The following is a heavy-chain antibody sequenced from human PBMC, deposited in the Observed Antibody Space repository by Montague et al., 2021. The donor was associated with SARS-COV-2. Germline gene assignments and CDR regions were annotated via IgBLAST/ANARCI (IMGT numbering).Heavy chain of an antibody. CDR1: GFAFSSSW. Sequence: SLRLSCAASGFAFSSSWMSFVRQSPGKGLEWVAIMKYDVSEKYYLYSLXGRFTISRDNARRSVFLQMNSLRAEDTAVYFCARDPNSSGGNMGSFWGRGTLVSVSS. J-gene: IGHJ4*01. V-gene: IGHV3-7*01. CDR2: MKYDVSEK. CDR3: ARDPNSSGGNMGSF. D-gene: IGHD6-19*01.